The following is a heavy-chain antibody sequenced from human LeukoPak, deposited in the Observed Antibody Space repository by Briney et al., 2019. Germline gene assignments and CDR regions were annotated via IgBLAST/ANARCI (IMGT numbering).Heavy chain of an antibody. D-gene: IGHD3-3*01. CDR3: ARSRVLRFFTDSIDY. J-gene: IGHJ4*02. Sequence: PSETLSLTCAVYGGSFSGYYWSWIRLPPGKGLEWIGEINHSGSTNYNPSLKSRVTISVDTSKNQFSLKLSSVTAADTAVYYCARSRVLRFFTDSIDYWGQGTLVTVSS. CDR1: GGSFSGYY. V-gene: IGHV4-34*01. CDR2: INHSGST.